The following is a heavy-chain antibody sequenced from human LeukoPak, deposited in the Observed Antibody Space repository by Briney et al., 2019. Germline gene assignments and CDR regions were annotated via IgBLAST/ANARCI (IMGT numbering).Heavy chain of an antibody. CDR1: GGSISSSSYY. Sequence: PSETLSLTCTVSGGSISSSSYYWGWIRQPPGKGLEWIGSIYYSGSTYYNPSLKSRVTISVDTSKNQFSLKLSSVTAADTAVYYCASSLWSGYYSAHYFDYWGRGTLVTVSS. V-gene: IGHV4-39*01. CDR3: ASSLWSGYYSAHYFDY. J-gene: IGHJ4*02. CDR2: IYYSGST. D-gene: IGHD3-3*01.